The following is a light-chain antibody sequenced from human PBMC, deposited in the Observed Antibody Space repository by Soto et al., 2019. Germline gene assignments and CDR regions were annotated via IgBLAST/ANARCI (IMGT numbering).Light chain of an antibody. CDR1: QNLAFSNGDTY. Sequence: DVVLSQTLLSSPVTLGQPASISCRSSQNLAFSNGDTYLSWLHQRPGQPPRLLIYKVSNRFSGVPDRFSGSGSGTDFTLTISRLEPEDFAVYYCQQYGSSLGWTFGQGTKVEIK. CDR2: KVS. CDR3: QQYGSSLGWT. J-gene: IGKJ1*01. V-gene: IGKV2-24*01.